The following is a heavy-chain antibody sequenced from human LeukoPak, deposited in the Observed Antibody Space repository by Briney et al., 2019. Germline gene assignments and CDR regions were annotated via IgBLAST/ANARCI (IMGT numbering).Heavy chain of an antibody. CDR2: IYPGDSDT. D-gene: IGHD3-22*01. Sequence: GESLKISCKGSGYSFTSYWIGWVRQMPGKGLEWMGNIYPGDSDTRYSPSLQGQVTISADKSISTAYLQWSSLKASDTAMYYCARLMYYYDSSGYYYYYYYMDVWGKGTTVTVSS. J-gene: IGHJ6*03. CDR3: ARLMYYYDSSGYYYYYYYMDV. CDR1: GYSFTSYW. V-gene: IGHV5-51*01.